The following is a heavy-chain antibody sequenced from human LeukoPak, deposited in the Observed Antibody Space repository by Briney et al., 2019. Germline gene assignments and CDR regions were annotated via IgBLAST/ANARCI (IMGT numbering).Heavy chain of an antibody. CDR3: ARSSGHDFDY. D-gene: IGHD5-12*01. CDR1: SGSLSSFY. CDR2: IYPSGST. Sequence: SETLSPTCTVSSGSLSSFYWNWIRQPAGKGLEWVGRIYPSGSTDYNASLKSRVTMSVDTSKKQFSLKLNSVTAADTAVYYCARSSGHDFDYWGQGILVTVSS. J-gene: IGHJ4*02. V-gene: IGHV4-4*07.